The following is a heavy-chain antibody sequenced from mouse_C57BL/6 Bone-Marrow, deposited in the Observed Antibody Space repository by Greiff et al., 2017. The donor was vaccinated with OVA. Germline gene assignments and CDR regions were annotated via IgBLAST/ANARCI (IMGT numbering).Heavy chain of an antibody. D-gene: IGHD2-3*01. CDR3: ARWGYYGFAY. CDR2: INPGSGGT. Sequence: QVQLQQSGAELVRPGTSVKVSCKASGYAFTNYLIEWVKQRPGPGLEWIGVINPGSGGTNYNEKFKGKATLTADKSSSTAYMQLSSLTSEDSAVYFCARWGYYGFAYWGQGTLVTVSA. CDR1: GYAFTNYL. V-gene: IGHV1-54*01. J-gene: IGHJ3*01.